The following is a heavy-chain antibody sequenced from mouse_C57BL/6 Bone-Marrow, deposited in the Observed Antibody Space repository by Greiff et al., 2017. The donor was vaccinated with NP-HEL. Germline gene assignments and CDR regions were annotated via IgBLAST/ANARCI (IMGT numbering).Heavy chain of an antibody. CDR2: IYPGSGST. V-gene: IGHV1-55*01. J-gene: IGHJ1*01. Sequence: QVQLQQSGAELVKPGASVKMSCKASGYTFTSYWITWVKQRPGQGLEWIGDIYPGSGSTNYNEKFKSKATLTVDTSSSTAYMQLSSLTSEDAAVYYCANRVSTRLYFDVWGSGTTVTVSS. CDR1: GYTFTSYW. D-gene: IGHD2-12*01. CDR3: ANRVSTRLYFDV.